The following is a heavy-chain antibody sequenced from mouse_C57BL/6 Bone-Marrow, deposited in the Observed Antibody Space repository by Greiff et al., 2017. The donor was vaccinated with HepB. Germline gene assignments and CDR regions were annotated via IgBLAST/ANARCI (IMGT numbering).Heavy chain of an antibody. CDR2: IYPGSGST. Sequence: QVQLKQSGAELVKPGASVKMSCKASGYTFTSYWLTWVKQRPGQGLEWIGDIYPGSGSTNYNEKFKSKATLTVDTSSSTAYMQLSSLTSEDSAVYYCAKDLGRFDYWGQGTTLTVSS. CDR1: GYTFTSYW. V-gene: IGHV1-55*01. D-gene: IGHD4-1*01. J-gene: IGHJ2*01. CDR3: AKDLGRFDY.